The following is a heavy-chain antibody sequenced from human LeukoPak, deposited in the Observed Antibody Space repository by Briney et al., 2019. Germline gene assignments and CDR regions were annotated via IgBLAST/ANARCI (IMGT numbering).Heavy chain of an antibody. CDR3: AKDLSRSIAAASRQGE. Sequence: QPGGSLRLSCAASGFTFSSYGMHWVRQAPGKGLEWVAFIRYDGSNKYYADSVKGRFTISRDNSKNTLYLQMHSLRAEDTAVYYCAKDLSRSIAAASRQGEWGQGTLVTVSS. CDR1: GFTFSSYG. V-gene: IGHV3-30*02. CDR2: IRYDGSNK. J-gene: IGHJ4*02. D-gene: IGHD6-13*01.